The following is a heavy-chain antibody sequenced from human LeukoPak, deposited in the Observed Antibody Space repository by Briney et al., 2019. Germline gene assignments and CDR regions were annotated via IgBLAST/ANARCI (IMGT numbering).Heavy chain of an antibody. J-gene: IGHJ4*02. CDR1: GGSISGYS. CDR2: IYYSGTT. V-gene: IGHV4-59*01. CDR3: ARYSEPPRYFDY. Sequence: PSETLSLTCTVSGGSISGYSWRWLRQPPGKGLEWIGYIYYSGTTNYNPSLKSRVTISVDTSNNQFSLRLTSVTAADTAVYYCARYSEPPRYFDYWGQGTLVTVSS. D-gene: IGHD2-15*01.